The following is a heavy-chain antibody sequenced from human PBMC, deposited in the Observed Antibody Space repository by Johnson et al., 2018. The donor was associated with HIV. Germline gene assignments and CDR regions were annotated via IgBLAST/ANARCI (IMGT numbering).Heavy chain of an antibody. CDR2: IRYDGTNK. Sequence: QMLLVESGGGVVQPGGSLRLSCAASGFTFSNYDIHWVRQAPGKGLECVAFIRYDGTNKHYADSVRGRFTISRDNSKNTLYLQMKSLSPEDTAVYFCVVTSIAGRPKWQDVFDIWGQGTMVTVSS. CDR3: VVTSIAGRPKWQDVFDI. J-gene: IGHJ3*02. CDR1: GFTFSNYD. D-gene: IGHD6-6*01. V-gene: IGHV3-30*02.